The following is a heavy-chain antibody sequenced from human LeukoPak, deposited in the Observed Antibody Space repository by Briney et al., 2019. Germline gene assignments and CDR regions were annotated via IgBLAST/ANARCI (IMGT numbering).Heavy chain of an antibody. CDR1: GGSISSYY. Sequence: SETLSLTSTVSGGSISSYYWSWIRQPPGKGLEWIGYIYYSGSTNYNPSLQSRVTISVDTSKNQFSLKLSSVTAADTAVYYCASPNYDFWSGYYYYYMDVWGKGTTVTVSS. CDR2: IYYSGST. CDR3: ASPNYDFWSGYYYYYMDV. V-gene: IGHV4-59*08. D-gene: IGHD3-3*01. J-gene: IGHJ6*03.